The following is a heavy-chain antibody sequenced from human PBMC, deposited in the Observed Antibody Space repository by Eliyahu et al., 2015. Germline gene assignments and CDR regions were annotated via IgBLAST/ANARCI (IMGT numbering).Heavy chain of an antibody. V-gene: IGHV1-69*08. Sequence: QVQLVQSGAEVRKPGSSVKVSCKTSGGTFSNYNXSWVRQARGQGLEWMGTIMTILGTVNYTQKFQGRLTITADKSTNTVYMELRSLRSEDTAIYYCARAYSSSWARYFDFWSQGTLVTVSS. CDR2: IMTILGTV. J-gene: IGHJ4*02. D-gene: IGHD6-13*01. CDR1: GGTFSNYN. CDR3: ARAYSSSWARYFDF.